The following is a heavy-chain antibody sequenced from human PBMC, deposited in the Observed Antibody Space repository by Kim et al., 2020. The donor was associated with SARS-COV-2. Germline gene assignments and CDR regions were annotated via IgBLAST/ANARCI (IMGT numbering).Heavy chain of an antibody. Sequence: VKGRFTISRDNAKNSLYLQMNSLRDEDTAVYYCARDCSSTSCYYYYGMDVWGQGTTVTVSS. J-gene: IGHJ6*02. D-gene: IGHD2-2*01. CDR3: ARDCSSTSCYYYYGMDV. V-gene: IGHV3-48*02.